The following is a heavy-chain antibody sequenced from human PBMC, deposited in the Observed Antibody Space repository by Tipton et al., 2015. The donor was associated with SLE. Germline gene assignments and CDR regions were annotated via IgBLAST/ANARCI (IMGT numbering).Heavy chain of an antibody. CDR3: ARESEGFDS. Sequence: TLSLTCTVSGGSITSDDYYWNWIRQPAGQGLEWIGRVLSSGGTYYNPSLGSRVAMSVDTSKNQFSLKLTSVTAADTAVYYCARESEGFDSWGQGTLVTVSS. V-gene: IGHV4-61*02. J-gene: IGHJ4*02. CDR1: GGSITSDDYY. CDR2: VLSSGGT.